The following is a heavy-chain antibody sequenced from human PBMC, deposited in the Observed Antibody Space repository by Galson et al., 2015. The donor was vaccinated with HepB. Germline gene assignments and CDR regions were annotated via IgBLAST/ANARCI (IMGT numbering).Heavy chain of an antibody. Sequence: SLRLSCAASGFTFSSYDMHWVRQATGNGLEWVSAIGTAGDTYYPGSVKGRFTISRENAKNSLYLQMNSLRAGDTAVYYCARDGCSGGSCPTKSCYGMDVWGQGTTVTVSS. J-gene: IGHJ6*02. CDR3: ARDGCSGGSCPTKSCYGMDV. V-gene: IGHV3-13*01. D-gene: IGHD2-15*01. CDR2: IGTAGDT. CDR1: GFTFSSYD.